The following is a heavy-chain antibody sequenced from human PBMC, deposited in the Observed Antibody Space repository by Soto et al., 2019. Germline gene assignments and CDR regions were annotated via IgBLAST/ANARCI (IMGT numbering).Heavy chain of an antibody. CDR2: IYYSGST. Sequence: SETLSLTCTVSGGSISSYYWSWIRQPPGKGLEWIGYIYYSGSTNYNPSLKSRVTISVDTSKNQFSLKLSSVTAADTAVYYCARSPRVYSSSSVTYYYYYMDVWGKGTTVTVSS. V-gene: IGHV4-59*01. J-gene: IGHJ6*03. D-gene: IGHD6-13*01. CDR1: GGSISSYY. CDR3: ARSPRVYSSSSVTYYYYYMDV.